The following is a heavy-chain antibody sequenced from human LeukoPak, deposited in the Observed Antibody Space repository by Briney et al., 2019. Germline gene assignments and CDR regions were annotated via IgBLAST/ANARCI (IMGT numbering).Heavy chain of an antibody. V-gene: IGHV4-31*03. J-gene: IGHJ4*02. D-gene: IGHD1-26*01. CDR2: TSYGEGT. Sequence: SETLSLTCTVSGGSVSRGGYYWNWIRQHPGKGLEWIGFTSYGEGTYYNPSLMSRITISVGRSQNQFSLKMRDVTAADTAVYFCAAADWESFYFDSWGQGALVAVSS. CDR3: AAADWESFYFDS. CDR1: GGSVSRGGYY.